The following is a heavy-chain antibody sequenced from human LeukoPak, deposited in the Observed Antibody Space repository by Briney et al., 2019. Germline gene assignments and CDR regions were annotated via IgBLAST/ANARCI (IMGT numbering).Heavy chain of an antibody. CDR1: GGSISSSSYY. Sequence: SETLSLTCTVSGGSISSSSYYWGWIRQPPGKGLERIGSIYYSGSTYHNPSLKSRVTISVDTSKNQFSLKLSSVTAADTAVYYCARLGKGGVAARRFDYWGQGTLVTVSS. J-gene: IGHJ4*02. CDR2: IYYSGST. V-gene: IGHV4-39*01. D-gene: IGHD6-6*01. CDR3: ARLGKGGVAARRFDY.